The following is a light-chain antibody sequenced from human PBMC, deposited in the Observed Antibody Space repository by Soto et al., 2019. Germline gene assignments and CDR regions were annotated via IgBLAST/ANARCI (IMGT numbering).Light chain of an antibody. CDR3: QQSYTTLSIT. J-gene: IGKJ5*01. CDR2: TAS. CDR1: ESISRH. V-gene: IGKV1-39*01. Sequence: DIQMTQSPSSLSASVGDRVTITCRASESISRHLNWYQQKAGKAPKIMIYTASSMQNGVASRFRGGGSGTDFTLIITNLHPEDFATYYCQQSYTTLSITFGQGTRLEIK.